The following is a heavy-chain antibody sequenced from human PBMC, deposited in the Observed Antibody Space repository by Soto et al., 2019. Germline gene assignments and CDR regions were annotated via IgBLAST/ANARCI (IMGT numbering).Heavy chain of an antibody. D-gene: IGHD6-19*01. CDR2: INPNSGGT. CDR1: GYIFSGFY. CDR3: ASAAVTGTAGLDF. J-gene: IGHJ4*02. Sequence: ASVKVSCKASGYIFSGFYMHWVRQAPGQGLEWMGWINPNSGGTKSAEKFKGRVTMTRDTSISTAYMELSRLTSDDTAVYYGASAAVTGTAGLDFWGQGTQVTVSS. V-gene: IGHV1-2*02.